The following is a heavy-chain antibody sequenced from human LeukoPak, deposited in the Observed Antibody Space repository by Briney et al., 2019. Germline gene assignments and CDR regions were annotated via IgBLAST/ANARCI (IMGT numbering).Heavy chain of an antibody. CDR3: AKYCGGDCSRRWFDP. D-gene: IGHD2-21*02. J-gene: IGHJ5*02. Sequence: GGSLRLSCAASGFTFSSYAMSWVRQAPGKGLEWVSTISSSGVSTDYADSVKGRFTISRDNSKNTLYLQMNSLRAEDTAVYYCAKYCGGDCSRRWFDPWGQGTLVTVSS. CDR1: GFTFSSYA. V-gene: IGHV3-23*01. CDR2: ISSSGVST.